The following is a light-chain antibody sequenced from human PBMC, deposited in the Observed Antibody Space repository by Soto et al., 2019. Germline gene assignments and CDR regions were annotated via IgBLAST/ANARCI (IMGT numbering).Light chain of an antibody. CDR1: SSNIGNNY. Sequence: QSVLTQPPSVSAAPGQKVTISCSGSSSNIGNNYVSWYQQLSGEPHGVSPRFSGSKSGNTASLTISGLQAEDEADYYCYSYTTTNTWLFGGGTKVTVL. V-gene: IGLV1-51*01. CDR3: YSYTTTNTWL. J-gene: IGLJ3*02.